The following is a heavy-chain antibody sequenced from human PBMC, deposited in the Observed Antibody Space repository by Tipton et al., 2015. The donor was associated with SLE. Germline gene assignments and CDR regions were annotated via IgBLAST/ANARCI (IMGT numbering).Heavy chain of an antibody. CDR3: ARDSTICWHDY. Sequence: TLSLTCTVSGGSISSYYWSWIRQPPGRGLEWIGYIYSSGSTAYNPSLKSRVTISVDTSKNQFSLKLSSMTAADTAVYYCARDSTICWHDYWCQGTLVTVSS. CDR2: IYSSGST. V-gene: IGHV4-59*01. D-gene: IGHD2-2*01. J-gene: IGHJ4*02. CDR1: GGSISSYY.